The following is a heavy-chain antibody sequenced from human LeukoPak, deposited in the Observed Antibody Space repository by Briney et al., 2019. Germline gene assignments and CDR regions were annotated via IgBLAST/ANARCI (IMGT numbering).Heavy chain of an antibody. J-gene: IGHJ3*02. CDR2: IYYSGST. Sequence: SQTLSLTCTVSGGSISSGGYYWSWIRQHPGKGLEWIGYIYYSGSTYYNPSLKSRVTISVDRSKNQFSLKLSSVTAADTAVYYCARRRIVGATDAFDIWGQGTMVTVSS. D-gene: IGHD1-26*01. CDR1: GGSISSGGYY. V-gene: IGHV4-31*03. CDR3: ARRRIVGATDAFDI.